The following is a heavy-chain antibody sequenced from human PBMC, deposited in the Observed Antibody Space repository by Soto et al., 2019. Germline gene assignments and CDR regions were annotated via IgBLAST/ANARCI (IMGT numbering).Heavy chain of an antibody. J-gene: IGHJ6*02. CDR3: ASSYYGGNSPYYYGMDV. Sequence: ASVKVSCKASGYTFNSYGISWVRQARGQGLEWIGWISLYNGDTDYARKFQGRVTVTTDTSTSTAYMELGSLRSDDTAVYYCASSYYGGNSPYYYGMDVWGQGTTVTVSS. V-gene: IGHV1-18*01. CDR2: ISLYNGDT. D-gene: IGHD2-21*02. CDR1: GYTFNSYG.